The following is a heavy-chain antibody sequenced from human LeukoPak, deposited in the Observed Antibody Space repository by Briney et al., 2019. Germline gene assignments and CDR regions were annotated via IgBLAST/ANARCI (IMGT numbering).Heavy chain of an antibody. Sequence: SETLSLTCSVSLYSISSGYYWGWIRQSPGKGLEWIGSINHSGTIYYNPSLKSRVTISVDTSKNQFSLSLSSVTAADTAVYYCARERSPFDYWGQGTLVTVSS. V-gene: IGHV4-38-2*02. CDR1: LYSISSGYY. J-gene: IGHJ4*02. CDR2: INHSGTI. D-gene: IGHD3-10*01. CDR3: ARERSPFDY.